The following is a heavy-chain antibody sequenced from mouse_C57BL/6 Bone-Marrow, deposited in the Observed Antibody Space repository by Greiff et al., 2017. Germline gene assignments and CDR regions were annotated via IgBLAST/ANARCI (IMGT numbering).Heavy chain of an antibody. J-gene: IGHJ4*01. D-gene: IGHD2-10*01. Sequence: QVQLQQSGAELAKPGASVKLSCTASGYTFTSYWMHWVKQRPGQGLEWIGYINPSSGYTKYTQKFKDQATLAADKSSSTAYLQLSSLTYKDTAIYYYATAYCISDDYTMDYWGQGTSGTVSS. V-gene: IGHV1-7*01. CDR3: ATAYCISDDYTMDY. CDR1: GYTFTSYW. CDR2: INPSSGYT.